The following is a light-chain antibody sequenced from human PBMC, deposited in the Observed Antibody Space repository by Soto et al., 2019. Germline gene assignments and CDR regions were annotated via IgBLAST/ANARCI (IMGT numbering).Light chain of an antibody. CDR3: CSYTSSATYV. CDR2: EAN. V-gene: IGLV2-23*01. CDR1: TSDVGTYNL. Sequence: QSVLTQPASVSGSPGQSITISCTGTTSDVGTYNLVSWYQQHPGKTPKLLISEANSRPSGVSARFSSSKSGNTASLTISGLQAEDEAEYYCCSYTSSATYVFGTGTKLTVL. J-gene: IGLJ1*01.